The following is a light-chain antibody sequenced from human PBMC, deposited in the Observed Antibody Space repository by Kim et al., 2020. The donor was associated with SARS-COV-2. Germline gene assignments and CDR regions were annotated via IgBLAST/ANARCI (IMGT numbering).Light chain of an antibody. CDR3: QKYNNWPPYT. Sequence: EVVMAQSPATLSVSPGEGATLSCRASQSVSSNLAWYQQKPGQAPRLLIYGASTRATGIPARFSGSGSGTEFTLNISSLQSEDFAVYYCQKYNNWPPYTFGQGTKLEI. V-gene: IGKV3-15*01. CDR2: GAS. CDR1: QSVSSN. J-gene: IGKJ2*01.